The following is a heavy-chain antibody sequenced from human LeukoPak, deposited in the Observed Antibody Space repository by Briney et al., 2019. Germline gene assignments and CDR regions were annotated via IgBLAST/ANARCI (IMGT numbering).Heavy chain of an antibody. CDR2: IFNNGST. V-gene: IGHV4-61*02. J-gene: IGHJ4*02. CDR3: ARRRYYDSSGYNPTYYFDY. D-gene: IGHD3-22*01. Sequence: PSQTLSLTCTVSGGSITSDNYYWSWIRQPAGKGLEWIGRIFNNGSTNYSPSLNSRVTISGDISKKQFSLRLTSVTAADTAVYYCARRRYYDSSGYNPTYYFDYWGQGILVTVSS. CDR1: GGSITSDNYY.